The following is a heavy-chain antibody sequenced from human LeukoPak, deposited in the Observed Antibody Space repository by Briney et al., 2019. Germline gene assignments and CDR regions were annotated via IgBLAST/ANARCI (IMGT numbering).Heavy chain of an antibody. CDR1: GFTFSSYY. V-gene: IGHV3-7*01. J-gene: IGHJ4*02. Sequence: GGSLRLSCAASGFTFSSYYMTWVRQAPGKGLEWVANIKQDGSEKYYVDSVKGQFTISRDNAKNSLYLQMNSLRAEDTAVYYRARAGRAGGEDYWGQGILVTVSS. D-gene: IGHD1-26*01. CDR2: IKQDGSEK. CDR3: ARAGRAGGEDY.